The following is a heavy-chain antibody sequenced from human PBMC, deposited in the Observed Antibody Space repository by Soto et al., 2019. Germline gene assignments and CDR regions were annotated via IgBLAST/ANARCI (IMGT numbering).Heavy chain of an antibody. CDR2: IGTAGDT. J-gene: IGHJ6*02. CDR3: ARAPPLGYDFWSGYYKTPDYYGMDV. CDR1: GFTFSSYD. Sequence: GGSLRLSCAASGFTFSSYDMHWVRQATGKGLEWVSAIGTAGDTYYPGSVKGRFTISRENAKNSLYLQMNSLRAGDTAVYYCARAPPLGYDFWSGYYKTPDYYGMDVWGQGTTVTVSS. V-gene: IGHV3-13*01. D-gene: IGHD3-3*01.